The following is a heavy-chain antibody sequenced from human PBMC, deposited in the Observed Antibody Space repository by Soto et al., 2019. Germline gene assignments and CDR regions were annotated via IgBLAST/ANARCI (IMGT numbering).Heavy chain of an antibody. J-gene: IGHJ6*04. CDR3: AREAPPPELRFWGGNNSYYTGRGF. CDR2: ISCYNGKT. V-gene: IGHV1-18*01. D-gene: IGHD3-3*01. Sequence: QVQVVQSGDEVKETGASVRVSCKTSGYSFTAYGISWVRQAPGQGLEWMGWISCYNGKTKYAQKVQGRVTMTTDTSRSKGYMGVGSLGLDDTAFYYCAREAPPPELRFWGGNNSYYTGRGFGGKGTRVTVSS. CDR1: GYSFTAYG.